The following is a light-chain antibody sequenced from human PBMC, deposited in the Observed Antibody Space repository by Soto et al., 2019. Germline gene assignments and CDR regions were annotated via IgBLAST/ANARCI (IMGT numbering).Light chain of an antibody. CDR2: DTN. CDR1: TGAVTSGHF. V-gene: IGLV7-46*01. Sequence: QAVVTQEPSLTVSPGGTVTLTCGSSTGAVTSGHFPFWFQLKPGQAPRALIDDTNTKHSWTPARFSGSLLGGKAALTLSGAQPEDEADYYCLLAYSGARVFGGGTKVTVL. CDR3: LLAYSGARV. J-gene: IGLJ2*01.